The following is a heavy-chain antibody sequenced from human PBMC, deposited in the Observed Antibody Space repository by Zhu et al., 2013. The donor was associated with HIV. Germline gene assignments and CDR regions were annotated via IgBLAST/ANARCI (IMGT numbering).Heavy chain of an antibody. CDR2: MKTNSGNT. Sequence: QVQLVQSGAEVKKPGASVKVSCKASEYTLTSYDIHWVRQVTGQGLEWMGRMKTNSGNTGYAKKFQGRVTFTRNTSIDTAYMELSSLTSEDTAVYYCARGSEYCSSTSCMRAFDIWGQGDNGHRLF. CDR3: ARGSEYCSSTSCMRAFDI. V-gene: IGHV1-8*03. CDR1: EYTLTSYD. J-gene: IGHJ3*02. D-gene: IGHD2-2*01.